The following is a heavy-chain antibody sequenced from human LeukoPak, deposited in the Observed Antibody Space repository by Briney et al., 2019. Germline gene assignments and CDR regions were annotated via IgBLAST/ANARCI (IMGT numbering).Heavy chain of an antibody. D-gene: IGHD3-22*01. CDR3: ARREYYYDSSGHPTGYYFDY. CDR2: IYYSGST. Sequence: SETLSLTCTVSGGSISSGDYYWSWIRQPPGKGLEWIGYIYYSGSTYYNPSLKSRVTISVGTSKNQFSLKLSSVTAADTAVYYCARREYYYDSSGHPTGYYFDYWGQGTLVTVSS. V-gene: IGHV4-30-4*08. J-gene: IGHJ4*02. CDR1: GGSISSGDYY.